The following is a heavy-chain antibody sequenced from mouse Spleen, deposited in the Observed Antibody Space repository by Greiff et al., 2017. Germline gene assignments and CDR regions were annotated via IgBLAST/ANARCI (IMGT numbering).Heavy chain of an antibody. D-gene: IGHD3-2*02. CDR1: GYTFTSYW. CDR3: ARKQLRPPYYFDY. V-gene: IGHV1-64*01. Sequence: VQLQQSGAELVKPGASVKLSCKASGYTFTSYWMHWVKQRPGQGLEWIGMIHPNSGSTNYNEKFKSKATLTVDKSSSTAYMQLSSLTSEDSAVYYCARKQLRPPYYFDYWGQGTTLTVSS. J-gene: IGHJ2*01. CDR2: IHPNSGST.